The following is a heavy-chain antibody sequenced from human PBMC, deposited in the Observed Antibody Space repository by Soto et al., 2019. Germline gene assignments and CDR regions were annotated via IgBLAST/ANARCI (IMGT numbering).Heavy chain of an antibody. CDR3: ASETYYYDCSGYPDDAFDI. J-gene: IGHJ3*02. V-gene: IGHV3-48*02. CDR1: GFTFSSYS. CDR2: ISSSSSTI. D-gene: IGHD3-22*01. Sequence: GGSLRLSCAASGFTFSSYSMTWVRQAPGKGLEWVSYISSSSSTIYYADSVKARFTISRDNAKHSLYLQMNSLRDEETAVYYCASETYYYDCSGYPDDAFDIWGQGTMVTVS.